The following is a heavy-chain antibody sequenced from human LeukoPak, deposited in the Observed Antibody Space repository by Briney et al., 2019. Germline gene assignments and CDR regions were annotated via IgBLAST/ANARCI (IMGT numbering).Heavy chain of an antibody. D-gene: IGHD2-15*01. CDR1: GYSFTAHY. CDR3: AKGLRYCSGGTCYKDNY. Sequence: ASVKVSCKASGYSFTAHYIHWVRQAPGQGLEWMGWISAYNGQTKYAEKFQGRVTMTTDAPTSTANMELRSLRLNDTAVYYCAKGLRYCSGGTCYKDNYWGQGTLVTVSS. J-gene: IGHJ4*02. CDR2: ISAYNGQT. V-gene: IGHV1-18*04.